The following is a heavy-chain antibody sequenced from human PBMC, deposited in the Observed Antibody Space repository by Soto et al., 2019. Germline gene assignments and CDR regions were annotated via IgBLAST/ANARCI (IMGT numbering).Heavy chain of an antibody. CDR2: IYYSGST. J-gene: IGHJ3*02. V-gene: IGHV4-59*08. CDR3: ARRVSYSGYDLGAFDI. Sequence: SETLSLTCTVSGGSISSYYWSWIRQPPGKGLEWIGYIYYSGSTNYNPSLKSRVTISVDTSKNQFSLKLSSVTAADTAVYYCARRVSYSGYDLGAFDIWGQGTMVTVS. CDR1: GGSISSYY. D-gene: IGHD5-12*01.